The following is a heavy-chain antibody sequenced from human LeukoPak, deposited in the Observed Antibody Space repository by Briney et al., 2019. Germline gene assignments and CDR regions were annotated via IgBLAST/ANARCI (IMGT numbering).Heavy chain of an antibody. D-gene: IGHD6-19*01. CDR3: ARDQGGSGWAHDY. V-gene: IGHV7-4-1*02. CDR1: GYTFTSYA. CDR2: INTNTGNP. Sequence: GASVKASCKASGYTFTSYAINWVRQAPGQGLEWMGWINTNTGNPTYAQGFTGRFVFSLDTSVSTTSLQITSLKAEDTAIYYCARDQGGSGWAHDYWGQGTLVTVSS. J-gene: IGHJ4*02.